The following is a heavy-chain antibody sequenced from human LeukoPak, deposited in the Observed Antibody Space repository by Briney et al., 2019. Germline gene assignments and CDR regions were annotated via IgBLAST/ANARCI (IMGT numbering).Heavy chain of an antibody. V-gene: IGHV5-10-1*01. CDR2: IDPGGSYI. Sequence: GACLKISSKGSGYSFTSYCISWVSHMPGEGMVWMGRIDPGGSYINYSPSFQGHVTISADKSISTAYLWWSSLKASDTAMCYCARRYCRGGSCYSFIIWGQGNLGTVSS. CDR3: ARRYCRGGSCYSFII. D-gene: IGHD2-15*01. J-gene: IGHJ4*02. CDR1: GYSFTSYC.